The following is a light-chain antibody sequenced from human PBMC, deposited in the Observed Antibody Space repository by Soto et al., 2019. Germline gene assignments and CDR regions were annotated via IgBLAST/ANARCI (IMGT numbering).Light chain of an antibody. V-gene: IGLV2-8*01. CDR3: SSYAGSILGV. J-gene: IGLJ3*02. CDR1: SSDVGGYKY. Sequence: QSALTQPPSASGSPGQSVTISCTGTSSDVGGYKYVSWYQQHPGKAPKLMIYEVSKRPSGVPDRFSGSKSGTTASLTVSGLQAEDEADDYCSSYAGSILGVFGGGTKVTVL. CDR2: EVS.